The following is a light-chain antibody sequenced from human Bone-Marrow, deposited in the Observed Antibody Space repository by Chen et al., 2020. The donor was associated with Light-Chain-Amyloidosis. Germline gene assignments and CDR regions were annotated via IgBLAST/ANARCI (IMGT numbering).Light chain of an antibody. V-gene: IGKV1-33*01. CDR3: QEYDTVPRT. Sequence: DIQMTQSPSSLSASVGDRVTITCQASQAISNYLNWYQQKPGKAPDLLTYDASNLEPGVPSRFSGGGSGTHFTFTISSLQPEEIETYYCQEYDTVPRTFGQGTKVEIK. J-gene: IGKJ2*02. CDR2: DAS. CDR1: QAISNY.